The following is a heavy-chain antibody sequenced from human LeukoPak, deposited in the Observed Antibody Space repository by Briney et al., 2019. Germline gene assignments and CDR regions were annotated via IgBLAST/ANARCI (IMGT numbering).Heavy chain of an antibody. V-gene: IGHV3-15*01. CDR2: IKSKTDGGTT. CDR1: GFTFSDAW. J-gene: IGHJ4*02. CDR3: STSLRGSDCCLDY. Sequence: PGGPLRLPCAASGFTFSDAWVSWVRQAPGMGLEWVGRIKSKTDGGTTDYAAPVKGRFTISRDDSSGTLYLLMNSLKTEDTAVYYCSTSLRGSDCCLDYWGQGTLVAVSS. D-gene: IGHD2-21*02.